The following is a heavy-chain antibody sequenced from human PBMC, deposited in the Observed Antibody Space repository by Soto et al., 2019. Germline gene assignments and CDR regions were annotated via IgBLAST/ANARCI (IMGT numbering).Heavy chain of an antibody. CDR1: SGSIYFGDFS. CDR2: VYHSGST. CDR3: ARVNGDYAPFDY. V-gene: IGHV4-30-2*01. D-gene: IGHD4-17*01. Sequence: QLQLQESGSGLVKPSQTLSLTCAVSSGSIYFGDFSWSWIRQPPGKGLEWIGYVYHSGSTYYNPSLKSRVTMSVDRSKNHFSLKLDSVTAADTAVYYCARVNGDYAPFDYWGQGTLVAVSS. J-gene: IGHJ4*02.